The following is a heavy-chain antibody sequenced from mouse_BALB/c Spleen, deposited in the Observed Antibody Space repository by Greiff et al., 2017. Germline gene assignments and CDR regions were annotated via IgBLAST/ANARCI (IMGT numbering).Heavy chain of an antibody. CDR2: ISYSGST. J-gene: IGHJ1*01. D-gene: IGHD1-2*01. V-gene: IGHV3-2*02. CDR1: GYSITSDYA. CDR3: ARDGLRLWYFDV. Sequence: EVKLMESGPGLVKPSQSLSLTCTVTGYSITSDYAWNWIRQFPGNKLEWMGYISYSGSTSYNPSLKSRISITRDTSKNQFFLQLNSVTTEDTATYYCARDGLRLWYFDVWGAGTTVTVSS.